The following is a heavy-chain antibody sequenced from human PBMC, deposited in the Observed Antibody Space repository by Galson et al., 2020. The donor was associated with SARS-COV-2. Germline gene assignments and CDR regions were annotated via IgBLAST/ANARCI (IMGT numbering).Heavy chain of an antibody. CDR2: INHSGST. D-gene: IGHD5-12*01. CDR1: GGSSSGYY. J-gene: IGHJ6*02. V-gene: IGHV4-34*01. Sequence: SETLSLTCAVYGGSSSGYYWSWIRQPPGKWPEWIGEINHSGSTNYNPSLKSRATISLHTSKNQFSLKLSSVTAADTAVYYCALERGYSGYVLAADTDYYGMDVWGQGTTVTVSS. CDR3: ALERGYSGYVLAADTDYYGMDV.